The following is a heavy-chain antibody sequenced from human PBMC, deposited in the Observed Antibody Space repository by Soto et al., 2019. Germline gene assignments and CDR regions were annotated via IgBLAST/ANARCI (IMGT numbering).Heavy chain of an antibody. V-gene: IGHV3-21*01. Sequence: PGGSLRLSCAASGFTFSTYSMNWVRQAPGKGLEWVSSISRRGDYIYYADSVKGRFTISRDNAKDSLFLQMNSLRAEDTAVYFCTRDGSASWNSGVFYTQYDYWGQGTLVTGSP. J-gene: IGHJ4*02. CDR1: GFTFSTYS. D-gene: IGHD3-10*01. CDR3: TRDGSASWNSGVFYTQYDY. CDR2: ISRRGDYI.